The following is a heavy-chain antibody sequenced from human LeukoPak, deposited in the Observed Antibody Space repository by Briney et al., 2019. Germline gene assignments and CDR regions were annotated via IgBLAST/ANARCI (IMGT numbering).Heavy chain of an antibody. J-gene: IGHJ4*02. D-gene: IGHD3-10*01. CDR2: INHSGST. CDR3: ARMATASYYYGSGSYRGPINY. V-gene: IGHV4-34*01. Sequence: NPSETLSLTCAVYGGSFSGYYWSWIRQPPGKGLEWIGEINHSGSTNYNPSLKSRVTISVDTSKNQFSLKLSSVTAADTAVYYCARMATASYYYGSGSYRGPINYWGQGTLVTVSS. CDR1: GGSFSGYY.